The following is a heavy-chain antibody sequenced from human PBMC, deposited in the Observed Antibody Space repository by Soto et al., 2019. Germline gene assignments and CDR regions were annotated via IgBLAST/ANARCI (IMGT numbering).Heavy chain of an antibody. J-gene: IGHJ4*02. CDR1: GFTFSSYA. D-gene: IGHD2-8*01. V-gene: IGHV3-30-3*01. CDR2: ISYDGSNK. CDR3: AKANNGYYFDY. Sequence: QVQLVESGGGVVQPGRSLRLSCAASGFTFSSYAMHWVRQAPGKGLEWVAVISYDGSNKYYADFVKGRFTISRDNSKNTLYLRMSSLRAEDTAVYYCAKANNGYYFDYWGQGTLVTVSS.